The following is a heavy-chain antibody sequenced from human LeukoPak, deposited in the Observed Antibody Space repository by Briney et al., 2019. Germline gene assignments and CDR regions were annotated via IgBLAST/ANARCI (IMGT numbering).Heavy chain of an antibody. V-gene: IGHV1-18*01. CDR1: GYTFTSYG. CDR3: ARDYFSDYVFDF. D-gene: IGHD3-10*02. CDR2: TSADNGHT. Sequence: ASVKVSCKASGYTFTSYGISWVRQAPGQGLEWMGSTSADNGHTNYVQKFQGRVTMTTDTSTNTAYMELRSLRFDDTAMYYCARDYFSDYVFDFWGQGTLITVSS. J-gene: IGHJ4*02.